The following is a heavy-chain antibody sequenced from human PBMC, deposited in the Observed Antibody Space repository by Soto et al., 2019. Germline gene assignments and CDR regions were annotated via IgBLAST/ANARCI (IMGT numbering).Heavy chain of an antibody. J-gene: IGHJ5*02. CDR2: TYYRSKWYN. V-gene: IGHV6-1*01. D-gene: IGHD6-19*01. CDR3: AREREGWYPSWFDP. CDR1: GDSVSSNIAA. Sequence: SQTLSLPCAISGDSVSSNIAAWNLIRQSPSRGLEWLGRTYYRSKWYNDYAVSVKSRITINPDTSKNQFSLQLNSVTPEDTAVYYCAREREGWYPSWFDPWGQGTLVTVSS.